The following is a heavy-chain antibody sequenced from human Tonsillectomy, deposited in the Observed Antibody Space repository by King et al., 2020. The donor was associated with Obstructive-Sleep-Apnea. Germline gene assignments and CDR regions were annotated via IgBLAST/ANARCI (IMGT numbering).Heavy chain of an antibody. CDR1: GFTFSSYG. Sequence: VQLVESGGGVVQPGRSLRLSCASSGFTFSSYGMHWVRPAPGKGLEWVAVIWYDVSNKYYADSVKVRFTISRDNSKNTLDLQMNSLRAEDTALYYCARDLNYDSSGYSHWGQGTLVTVSS. V-gene: IGHV3-33*01. J-gene: IGHJ4*02. CDR3: ARDLNYDSSGYSH. D-gene: IGHD3-22*01. CDR2: IWYDVSNK.